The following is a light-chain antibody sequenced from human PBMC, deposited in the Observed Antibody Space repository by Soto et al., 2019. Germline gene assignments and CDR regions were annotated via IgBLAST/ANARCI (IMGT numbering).Light chain of an antibody. CDR2: AAS. CDR3: QQANSFPIT. J-gene: IGKJ5*01. V-gene: IGKV1-39*01. CDR1: QSISSY. Sequence: DIQMTQSPSSLSASVGDRVTITCRASQSISSYLNWYQLKPGKPPRLLIYAASSLQSGVPSRFSGSGSGTDFTLTISSLQPEDFATYYCQQANSFPITFGQGTRLEIK.